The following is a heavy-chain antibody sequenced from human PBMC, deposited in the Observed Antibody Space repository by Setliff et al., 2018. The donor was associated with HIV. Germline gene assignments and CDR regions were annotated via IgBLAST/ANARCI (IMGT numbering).Heavy chain of an antibody. CDR3: ARDGWELDRGRADYFDY. V-gene: IGHV1-8*01. CDR1: GYIIVDYD. D-gene: IGHD3-10*01. Sequence: ASVKVSCKAYGYIIVDYDINWVRQAPGQGLDWMGWMNPNTGDTGFAQRFQDRDTSATTAYMELRSLRSEDTAVYYCARDGWELDRGRADYFDYWGQGALVTVSS. J-gene: IGHJ4*02. CDR2: MNPNTGDT.